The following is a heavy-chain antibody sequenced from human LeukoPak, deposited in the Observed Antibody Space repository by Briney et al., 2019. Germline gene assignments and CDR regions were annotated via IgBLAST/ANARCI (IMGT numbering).Heavy chain of an antibody. D-gene: IGHD2-8*01. V-gene: IGHV3-7*01. CDR3: AIDNGRKDDY. Sequence: GGSLRLSCAASGFTFSSYWMSWVRQAPGKGLEWVANMQQDGSEKYYVDSVKGRFTISRDNAKNSLYLQMNSLRAEDTAVYYCAIDNGRKDDYWGQGTLVTVSS. CDR1: GFTFSSYW. J-gene: IGHJ4*02. CDR2: MQQDGSEK.